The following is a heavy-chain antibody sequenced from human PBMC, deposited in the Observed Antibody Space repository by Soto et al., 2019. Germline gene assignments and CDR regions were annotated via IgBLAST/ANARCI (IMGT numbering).Heavy chain of an antibody. CDR2: MNPNSGNT. J-gene: IGHJ5*02. Sequence: ASVKVSCKASGYTFTSYDINWVRQATGQGLEWMGWMNPNSGNTGYAQKFQGRVTMTRNTSISTAYMELSSLRSEDTAVYYCARRVGYYDYIWGSYRSGSWFDPWGQGTLVTVSS. D-gene: IGHD3-16*02. CDR1: GYTFTSYD. CDR3: ARRVGYYDYIWGSYRSGSWFDP. V-gene: IGHV1-8*01.